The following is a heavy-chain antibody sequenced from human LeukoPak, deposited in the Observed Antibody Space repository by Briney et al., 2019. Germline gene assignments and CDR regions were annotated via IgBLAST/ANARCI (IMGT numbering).Heavy chain of an antibody. CDR3: VRGGLAGSSWSWFDP. D-gene: IGHD6-13*01. CDR2: IERGGST. J-gene: IGHJ5*02. Sequence: SETLSLTCGVYGGSFSDYFWSWIRQPPGKGLEWIGEIERGGSTVYSPTLESRVTMSLDTSKLQFSLRLTSVTAADTAVYFCVRGGLAGSSWSWFDPWGQGTLVTVSS. CDR1: GGSFSDYF. V-gene: IGHV4-34*01.